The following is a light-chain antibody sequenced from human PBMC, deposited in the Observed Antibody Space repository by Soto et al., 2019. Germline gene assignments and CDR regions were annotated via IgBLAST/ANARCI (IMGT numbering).Light chain of an antibody. V-gene: IGKV3-20*01. CDR2: GVS. J-gene: IGKJ2*03. CDR3: QQYGSSPLYS. CDR1: QSIISNY. Sequence: EIVLTQSPGTLSLSPGERATLSCRASQSIISNYLAWYQQKPGRAPRLLIYGVSSRATGIPDRFSGSGSETDFTLTISRLEPEDFAVYYCQQYGSSPLYSFGQGTKLEIK.